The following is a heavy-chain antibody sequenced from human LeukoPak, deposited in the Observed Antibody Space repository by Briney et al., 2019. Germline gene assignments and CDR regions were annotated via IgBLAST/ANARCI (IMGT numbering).Heavy chain of an antibody. J-gene: IGHJ5*02. Sequence: SVKVSCKASGGTFSSYAISWVRQAPGQGLEWMGGIIPISGTANYAQRFQGRVTITTDESTSTAYMELSSLRSEDTAVYYCASSLGEVDWFDPWGQGTLVTVSS. CDR2: IIPISGTA. V-gene: IGHV1-69*05. D-gene: IGHD3-10*01. CDR3: ASSLGEVDWFDP. CDR1: GGTFSSYA.